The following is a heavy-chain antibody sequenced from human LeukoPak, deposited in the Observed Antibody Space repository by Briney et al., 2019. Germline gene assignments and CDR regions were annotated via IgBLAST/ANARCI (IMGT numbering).Heavy chain of an antibody. CDR3: ARAGSSGGHNFDY. D-gene: IGHD6-19*01. CDR1: GFTFSSYW. CDR2: IKQDGSEK. Sequence: PGGSLRLSCAASGFTFSSYWMSWVRQAPGKGLEWVANIKQDGSEKYYVDSVKGRFTISRDNAKNSLYLQMNSLRAEDTAVYYCARAGSSGGHNFDYWGQGTLFTVSP. J-gene: IGHJ4*02. V-gene: IGHV3-7*01.